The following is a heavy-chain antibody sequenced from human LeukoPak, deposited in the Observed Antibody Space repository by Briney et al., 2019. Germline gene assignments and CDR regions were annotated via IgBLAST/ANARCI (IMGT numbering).Heavy chain of an antibody. CDR2: ISAYNGNT. CDR1: GYTFTSYG. V-gene: IGHV1-18*01. J-gene: IGHJ4*02. Sequence: ASVKVSCKASGYTFTSYGISWVRQAPGQGLEWMGWISAYNGNTNYAQKLQGRVTMTTDISTSTAYMELRSLRSDDTAVYYCARESPPRFGMIVDDYWGQGTLVTVSS. D-gene: IGHD3-22*01. CDR3: ARESPPRFGMIVDDY.